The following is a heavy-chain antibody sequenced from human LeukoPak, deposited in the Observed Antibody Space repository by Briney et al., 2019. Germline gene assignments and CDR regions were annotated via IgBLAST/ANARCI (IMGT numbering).Heavy chain of an antibody. V-gene: IGHV3-48*03. Sequence: GGSLRLSCAASGFTFSSYEMNWVRQAPGKGLEWVSYISSSGSTIYYADSVKGRFTISRDNAKNSLYLQMNSLRAEDKAVYYCARDYYDSRGYPNWFDPWGQGTLVTVSS. D-gene: IGHD3-22*01. J-gene: IGHJ5*02. CDR3: ARDYYDSRGYPNWFDP. CDR1: GFTFSSYE. CDR2: ISSSGSTI.